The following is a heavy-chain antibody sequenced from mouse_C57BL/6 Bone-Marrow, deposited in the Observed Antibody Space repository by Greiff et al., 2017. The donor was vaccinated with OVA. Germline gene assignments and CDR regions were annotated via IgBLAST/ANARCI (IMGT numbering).Heavy chain of an antibody. CDR3: ARITTVVAFDY. CDR1: GYTFTSYW. D-gene: IGHD1-1*01. V-gene: IGHV1-50*01. Sequence: QVQLQQPGAELVKPGASVKLSCKASGYTFTSYWMQWVKQRPGQGLEWIGEIDPSDSYTNYNQKFTGKATLTVDTSSSTAYMQLSSLTSEDSAVYYCARITTVVAFDYWGQGTTLTVSS. CDR2: IDPSDSYT. J-gene: IGHJ2*01.